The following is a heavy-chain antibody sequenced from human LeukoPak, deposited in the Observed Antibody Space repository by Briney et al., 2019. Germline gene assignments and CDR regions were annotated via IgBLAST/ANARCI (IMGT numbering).Heavy chain of an antibody. Sequence: GGSLTLSCAASGFTFSNYGMHWVRQPPGKGLEWVAFIRSDGINKYHADSVKGRFTISRDNSKNTLYLQMNSLRAEDTAVYYCARSSIAAAGPYYFDYWGQGTLVTVSS. CDR1: GFTFSNYG. V-gene: IGHV3-30*02. J-gene: IGHJ4*02. D-gene: IGHD6-13*01. CDR2: IRSDGINK. CDR3: ARSSIAAAGPYYFDY.